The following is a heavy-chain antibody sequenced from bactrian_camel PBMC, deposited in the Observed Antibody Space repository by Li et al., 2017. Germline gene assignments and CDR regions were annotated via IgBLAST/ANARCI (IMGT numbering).Heavy chain of an antibody. J-gene: IGHJ4*01. CDR1: PYGWTLRC. Sequence: HVQLVESGGGSVQAGGSLTLSCALSPYGWTLRCMAWFRQAPGKEREGVASIAMDGTTKYADSVKGRFTISRDNAKNTLYLQMVSLKSEDTALYYCAKSRSNQLSLIATVSDRGQGTQVTVS. V-gene: IGHV3S53*01. CDR2: IAMDGTT.